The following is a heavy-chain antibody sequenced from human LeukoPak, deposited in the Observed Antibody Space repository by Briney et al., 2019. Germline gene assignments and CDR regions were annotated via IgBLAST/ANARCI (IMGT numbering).Heavy chain of an antibody. V-gene: IGHV4-4*07. CDR1: GGSISSYY. J-gene: IGHJ6*03. D-gene: IGHD2-2*01. CDR3: ARDYIVVVPAALRTGYYYYYMDV. Sequence: SETLSVSCTVSGGSISSYYWSWIRQPAGKGLEWIGRIYTSGSTNYNPSLKSRVTMSVDTSKNQFSLKLSSVTAADTAVYYCARDYIVVVPAALRTGYYYYYMDVWGKGTTVTVSS. CDR2: IYTSGST.